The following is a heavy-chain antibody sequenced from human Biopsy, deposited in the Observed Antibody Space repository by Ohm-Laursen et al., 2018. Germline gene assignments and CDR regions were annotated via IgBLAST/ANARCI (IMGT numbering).Heavy chain of an antibody. CDR2: VHPNSGAT. CDR1: GYTFNDYF. V-gene: IGHV1-2*02. Sequence: GSPVKVSCKASGYTFNDYFIHWVRQSPGQGLEWMGWVHPNSGATNSAEKFRGRVTLTRDTSIGAVYIELRRLKSDDAAVYYCARDRMTDVFGGPTRTDVFDSWGQGTPVTVSS. J-gene: IGHJ4*02. D-gene: IGHD3-10*01. CDR3: ARDRMTDVFGGPTRTDVFDS.